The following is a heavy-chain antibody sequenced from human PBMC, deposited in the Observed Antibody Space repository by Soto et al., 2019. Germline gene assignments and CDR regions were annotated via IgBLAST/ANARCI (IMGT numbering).Heavy chain of an antibody. CDR3: AREPIVTVPACRGTLYNYFGVDF. V-gene: IGHV4-30-4*08. CDR2: VSSNDTS. CDR1: GTSLSPSDSY. J-gene: IGHJ6*02. D-gene: IGHD3-10*01. Sequence: SETLSLTCRVSGTSLSPSDSYWSWIRQVTGKGLEWIGYVSSNDTSSYHPSLESRLSIALDPSKNRFSLSLTAMTAADAAVSFCAREPIVTVPACRGTLYNYFGVDFWGQGTTVTVSS.